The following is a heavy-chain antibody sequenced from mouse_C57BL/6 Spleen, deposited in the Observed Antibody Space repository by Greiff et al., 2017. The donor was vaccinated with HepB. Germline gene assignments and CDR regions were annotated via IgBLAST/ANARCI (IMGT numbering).Heavy chain of an antibody. CDR3: ARVLLLRYYFDY. J-gene: IGHJ2*01. Sequence: DVMLVESEGGLVQPGSSMKLSCTASGFTFSDYYMAWVRQVPEKGLEWVANINYDGSSTYYLDSLKSRFIISRDNAKNILYLQMSSLKSEDTATYYCARVLLLRYYFDYWGQGTTLTVSS. D-gene: IGHD1-1*01. V-gene: IGHV5-16*01. CDR1: GFTFSDYY. CDR2: INYDGSST.